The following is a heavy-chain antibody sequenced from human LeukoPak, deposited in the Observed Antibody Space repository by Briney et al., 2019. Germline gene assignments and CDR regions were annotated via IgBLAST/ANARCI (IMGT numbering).Heavy chain of an antibody. CDR2: ISTTGRTI. CDR3: ARDLAAGNWFDP. CDR1: GFIFSDFY. V-gene: IGHV3-11*04. Sequence: GGSLLLSCAASGFIFSDFYMSWVRQAPGKGLESVSYISTTGRTIYYADSVKGRFTISRDNAKSSVYLQMNSLRAEDTAVYYCARDLAAGNWFDPWGQGTLVTVSS. J-gene: IGHJ5*02. D-gene: IGHD6-25*01.